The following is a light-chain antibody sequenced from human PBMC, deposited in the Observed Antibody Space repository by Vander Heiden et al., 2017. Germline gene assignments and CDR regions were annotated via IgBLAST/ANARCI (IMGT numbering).Light chain of an antibody. J-gene: IGKJ1*01. V-gene: IGKV3-20*01. CDR1: QSVSATY. CDR2: CAF. Sequence: IVLTQSPGTLSLSPGDRATLSCSSSQSVSATYLGWYQQKPGQTPRLLIYCAFTRANGIPDRFSGSGSGTDFTLTISRLEPEDVAVYYCQNDGSSPQTFGQGTKVEIK. CDR3: QNDGSSPQT.